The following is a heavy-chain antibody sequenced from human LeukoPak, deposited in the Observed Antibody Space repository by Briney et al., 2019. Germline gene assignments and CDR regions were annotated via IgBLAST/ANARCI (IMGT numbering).Heavy chain of an antibody. V-gene: IGHV1-18*01. CDR1: GYTFTSYG. CDR3: ARDYYASGSYTWFDP. CDR2: ISAYNGNT. Sequence: ASVKVSCKASGYTFTSYGISWVRQAPGQGLEWMGWISAYNGNTNYAQRLQGRVTMTTDTSTSTAYMELRSLRSDDTAVYYCARDYYASGSYTWFDPWGQGTLVTVSS. D-gene: IGHD3-10*01. J-gene: IGHJ5*02.